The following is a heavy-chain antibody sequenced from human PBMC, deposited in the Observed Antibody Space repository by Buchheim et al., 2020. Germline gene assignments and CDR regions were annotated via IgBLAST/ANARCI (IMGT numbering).Heavy chain of an antibody. D-gene: IGHD6-13*01. J-gene: IGHJ6*02. V-gene: IGHV1-69*06. CDR3: ARAGESSSWKYYYYYGMDV. CDR1: GDTLTNYA. CDR2: IIPMLDRT. Sequence: QVQLVQSGAEVKNPGSSVRVSCKASGDTLTNYAITWVRQAPGQGLEWMGDIIPMLDRTNYAQKFHDRVIISADRSTNTSYMEVSSLTSEDTAVYYCARAGESSSWKYYYYYGMDVWGQGTT.